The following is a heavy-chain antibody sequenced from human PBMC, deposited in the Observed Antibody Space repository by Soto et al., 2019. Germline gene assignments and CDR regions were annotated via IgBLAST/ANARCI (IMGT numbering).Heavy chain of an antibody. CDR1: GFTFDDYA. Sequence: SLRLSCAASGFTFDDYAMHWVRQAPGKGLEWVSGISWNSGSRGYADSVKGRFTISRDNAKNSLYLEMKSLRAEDTALYYCVKDQYSGYDYGAFDIWGPGPMVTVSS. J-gene: IGHJ3*02. CDR3: VKDQYSGYDYGAFDI. CDR2: ISWNSGSR. V-gene: IGHV3-9*01. D-gene: IGHD5-12*01.